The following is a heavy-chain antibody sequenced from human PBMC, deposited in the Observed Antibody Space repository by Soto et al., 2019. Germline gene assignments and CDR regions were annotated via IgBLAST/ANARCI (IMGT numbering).Heavy chain of an antibody. V-gene: IGHV4-34*01. Sequence: QVQLQQWGAGLLKPSETLSLTCAVYGGSFSGYYWSWIRQPPGKGLEWIGEINHSGSTNYNPSLKSLVTISVYTSKNQFSLKLSSVTAADTAVYYCARGPYNWNPSQAHNYYYYGMDVWGQGTTVTVSS. CDR2: INHSGST. D-gene: IGHD1-20*01. CDR1: GGSFSGYY. CDR3: ARGPYNWNPSQAHNYYYYGMDV. J-gene: IGHJ6*02.